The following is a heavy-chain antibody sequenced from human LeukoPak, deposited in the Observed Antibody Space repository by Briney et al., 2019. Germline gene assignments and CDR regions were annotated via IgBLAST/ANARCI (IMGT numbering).Heavy chain of an antibody. CDR1: GYTFTIYA. Sequence: GASVKVSCKASGYTFTIYAMHWVRQAPGQRLEWMGWINAGNGNTKYSQNFQGRVTSTRDTSASTAYMELSSLRSEDTAVYYCARPIGYNSGGFDLWGRGTLVTVSS. CDR3: ARPIGYNSGGFDL. V-gene: IGHV1-3*01. D-gene: IGHD6-19*01. J-gene: IGHJ2*01. CDR2: INAGNGNT.